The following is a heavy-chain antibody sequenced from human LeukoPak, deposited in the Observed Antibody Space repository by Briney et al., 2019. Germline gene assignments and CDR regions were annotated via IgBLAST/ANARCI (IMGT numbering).Heavy chain of an antibody. CDR2: IIPILGIA. CDR1: GGTFSSYT. V-gene: IGHV1-69*02. CDR3: ARGTSGWYAGCLSL. D-gene: IGHD6-19*01. J-gene: IGHJ2*01. Sequence: GASVKVSCKASGGTFSSYTISWVRQAPGQGLEWMGRIIPILGIANYAQKFQGRVTITAHKSTSTAYMELSSLRSEDTAVYYCARGTSGWYAGCLSLWGRGTLVTVSS.